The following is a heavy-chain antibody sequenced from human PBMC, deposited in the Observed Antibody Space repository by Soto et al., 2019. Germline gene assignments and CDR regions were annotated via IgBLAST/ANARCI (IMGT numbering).Heavy chain of an antibody. D-gene: IGHD3-3*01. V-gene: IGHV1-69*13. CDR3: ARGRFLEWLSRYYYYAMDV. CDR2: IIPIFGTV. CDR1: GGTFSSYA. J-gene: IGHJ6*02. Sequence: ASVKVSCKASGGTFSSYAINWVRQAPGQGLEWMGRIIPIFGTVNYAQKFQGRVTITADESTSTAYMELSSLRSEDTAVYHCARGRFLEWLSRYYYYAMDVWGQGTTVTVSS.